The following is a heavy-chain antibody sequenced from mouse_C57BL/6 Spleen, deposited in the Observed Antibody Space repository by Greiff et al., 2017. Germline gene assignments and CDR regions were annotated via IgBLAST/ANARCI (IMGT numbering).Heavy chain of an antibody. Sequence: VQLQQPGAELVKPGASVKLSCKASGYTFTSYWMHWVKQRPGQGLEWIGMIHPNSGSTNYNEKFKSKATLTVDKSSSTAYMQLSSLTSEDSAVYYCARDSSGDYYAMDYWGQGTSVTVSS. J-gene: IGHJ4*01. CDR1: GYTFTSYW. V-gene: IGHV1-64*01. CDR3: ARDSSGDYYAMDY. D-gene: IGHD3-2*02. CDR2: IHPNSGST.